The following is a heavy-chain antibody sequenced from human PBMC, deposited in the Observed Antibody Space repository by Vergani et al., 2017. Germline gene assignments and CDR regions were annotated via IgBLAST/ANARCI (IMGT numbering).Heavy chain of an antibody. V-gene: IGHV5-51*03. CDR2: IYPGDSDT. CDR3: AGRGRVYCSSSSCYIIDY. D-gene: IGHD2-2*02. CDR1: GYSFTSYW. J-gene: IGHJ4*02. Sequence: EVHLVQSGAEVKKPGESLKISCKASGYSFTSYWIGWVRQRPGKGLGWMGIIYPGDSDTRYSPPFQGQVTISADKCISTAYLQWSSLKAADTAMYYCAGRGRVYCSSSSCYIIDYWGQGTLVTVSS.